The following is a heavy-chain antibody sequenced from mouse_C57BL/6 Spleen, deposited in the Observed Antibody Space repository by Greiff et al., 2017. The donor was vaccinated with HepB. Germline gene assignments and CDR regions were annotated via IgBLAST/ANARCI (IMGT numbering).Heavy chain of an antibody. CDR1: GYTFTDYY. D-gene: IGHD2-4*01. CDR3: AKEDDDVDYYAMDY. J-gene: IGHJ4*01. CDR2: INPYNGGT. V-gene: IGHV1-19*01. Sequence: EVKLQESGPVLVKPGASVKMSCKASGYTFTDYYMNWVKQSHGKSLEWIGVINPYNGGTSYNQKFKGKATLTVDKSSSTSYMELNSLTSEDSAVYYCAKEDDDVDYYAMDYWGQGTLVTVSS.